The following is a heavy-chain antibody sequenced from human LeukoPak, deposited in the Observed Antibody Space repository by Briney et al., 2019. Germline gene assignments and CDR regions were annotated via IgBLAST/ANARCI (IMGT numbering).Heavy chain of an antibody. V-gene: IGHV3-30-3*01. Sequence: GGSLRLSCAASGFTFSSYAMPWVRQAPGKGLEWVAVISYDGSNKYYADSVKGRFTISRDNSKNTLYLQMNSLRAEDTAVYYCARDRVWYCSSTSCNGMDVWGQGTTVTVSS. CDR3: ARDRVWYCSSTSCNGMDV. CDR1: GFTFSSYA. J-gene: IGHJ6*02. D-gene: IGHD2-2*01. CDR2: ISYDGSNK.